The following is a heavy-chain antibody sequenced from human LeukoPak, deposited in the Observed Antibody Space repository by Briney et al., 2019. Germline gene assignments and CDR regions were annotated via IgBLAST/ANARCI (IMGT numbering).Heavy chain of an antibody. Sequence: GESLKISCKGSGYSFTSYWIGWVRQMPGKGLEWMGIIYPGDSYTRYSPSFQGQVTISADKSISTAYLQWSSLKASDTAMYYCARRGSYSGLPVDYWGQGTLVTVSS. CDR1: GYSFTSYW. V-gene: IGHV5-51*01. CDR3: ARRGSYSGLPVDY. J-gene: IGHJ4*02. CDR2: IYPGDSYT. D-gene: IGHD1-26*01.